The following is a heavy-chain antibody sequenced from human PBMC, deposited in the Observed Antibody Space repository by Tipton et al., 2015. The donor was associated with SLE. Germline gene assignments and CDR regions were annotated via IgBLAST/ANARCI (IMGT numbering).Heavy chain of an antibody. CDR1: GGSISSYY. D-gene: IGHD5-12*01. CDR3: ARRLTRYSGYDYFDY. J-gene: IGHJ4*02. CDR2: IYYSGST. Sequence: TLSLTCTVSGGSISSYYWSWIRQPPGNGLEWIGYIYYSGSTNYNPSLKSRVTISVDTSKNQFSLKLSSVTAADTAVYYCARRLTRYSGYDYFDYWGQGTLVTVSS. V-gene: IGHV4-59*08.